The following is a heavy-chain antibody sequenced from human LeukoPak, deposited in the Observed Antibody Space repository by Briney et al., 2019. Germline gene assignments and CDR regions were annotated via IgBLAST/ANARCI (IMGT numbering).Heavy chain of an antibody. CDR3: ASGRQLGY. CDR1: GFTFSNYW. CDR2: IKEEGREK. D-gene: IGHD6-13*01. J-gene: IGHJ4*02. Sequence: PGGSLRLSCAASGFTFSNYWMSWVRQAPGKGLGWVANIKEEGREKYYMDSVKGRFTISRDKARNSLYLQMNSLRAEDTAVYYCASGRQLGYWGQGTLVTVSS. V-gene: IGHV3-7*01.